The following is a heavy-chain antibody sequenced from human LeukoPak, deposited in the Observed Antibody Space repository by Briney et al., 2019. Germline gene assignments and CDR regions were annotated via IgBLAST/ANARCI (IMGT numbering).Heavy chain of an antibody. CDR2: ITGSGDST. CDR1: GFTFSSYA. Sequence: GGSLRLSCAASGFTFSSYAMSWVRQAPGKGLEWVSAITGSGDSTYYADSVKGRFTISRDNSKNTLYLQMNSLRAEDTAVYYCAKGQSYYYYYRMDVWGQGTTVTVSS. CDR3: AKGQSYYYYYRMDV. J-gene: IGHJ6*02. V-gene: IGHV3-23*01.